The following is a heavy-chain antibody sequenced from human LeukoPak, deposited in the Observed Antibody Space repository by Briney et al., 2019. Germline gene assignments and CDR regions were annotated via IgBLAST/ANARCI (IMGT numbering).Heavy chain of an antibody. J-gene: IGHJ4*02. CDR3: ARDRLTSGSYFFDY. Sequence: GGSLRLSCEVSGFTFSTYWMNWVRQAPGKGLEWISYISGRSSTIYYADSVRGRFTISRDNAKNSMYLQMNSLRAEDTAVYYCARDRLTSGSYFFDYWGQGTLVTVSS. V-gene: IGHV3-48*01. CDR2: ISGRSSTI. D-gene: IGHD1-26*01. CDR1: GFTFSTYW.